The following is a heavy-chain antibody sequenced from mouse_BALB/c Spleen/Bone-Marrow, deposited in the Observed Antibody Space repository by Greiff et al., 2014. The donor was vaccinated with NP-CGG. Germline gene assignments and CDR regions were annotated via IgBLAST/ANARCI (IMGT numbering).Heavy chain of an antibody. CDR3: ARDYGSSYYAMDY. CDR2: IWAGGST. CDR1: GFSLTGYG. D-gene: IGHD1-1*01. Sequence: ESGPGLVAPSQSLSITCTVSGFSLTGYGVHWVRQPPGKGLEWLGVIWAGGSTNYNSALMSRLSISKDSSKSQVFLKMNSLQTDDTAMYYCARDYGSSYYAMDYWGQGTSVTVSS. J-gene: IGHJ4*01. V-gene: IGHV2-9*02.